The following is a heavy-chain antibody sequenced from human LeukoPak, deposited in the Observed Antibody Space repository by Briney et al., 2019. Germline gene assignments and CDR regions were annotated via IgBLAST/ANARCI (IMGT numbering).Heavy chain of an antibody. CDR1: GYTFTSYY. J-gene: IGHJ4*02. Sequence: PGASVKVSCKASGYTFTSYYMHWVRQAPGKGLEWMGGFDPEDGETIYAQKFQGGVTMTEDTSTDTAYMELSSLRSEDTAVYYCATARCSGGSCYFDYWGQGTLVTVSS. D-gene: IGHD2-15*01. CDR2: FDPEDGET. V-gene: IGHV1-24*01. CDR3: ATARCSGGSCYFDY.